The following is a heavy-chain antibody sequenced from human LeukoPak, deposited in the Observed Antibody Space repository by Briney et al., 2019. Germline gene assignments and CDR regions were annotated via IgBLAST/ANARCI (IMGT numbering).Heavy chain of an antibody. CDR1: EFTFSSYS. D-gene: IGHD6-13*01. CDR2: IISSSTYV. V-gene: IGHV3-21*01. J-gene: IGHJ4*02. Sequence: GGSLRLSCAASEFTFSSYSMNWVRQAPGKGLEWVSTIISSSTYVYYADSVKGRFTISTDNAKTTLYLRMNSLRAEDTAVYYCTSTRGPSYGSSWSDDWGQGALVTVSS. CDR3: TSTRGPSYGSSWSDD.